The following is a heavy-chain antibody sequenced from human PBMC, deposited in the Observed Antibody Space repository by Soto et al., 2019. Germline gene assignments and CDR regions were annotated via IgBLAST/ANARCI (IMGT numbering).Heavy chain of an antibody. J-gene: IGHJ6*02. CDR1: GFTFSNNA. D-gene: IGHD2-21*01. V-gene: IGHV3-30-3*01. Sequence: QVQLVESGGGVVQPGGSLRLSCAASGFTFSNNAMHWVRQAPGKGLEWVAVISYDGTIKYYADSVKGRFTISRDNSKNTLSVQMDSLRPEDTAVYYCARDRAICCFCGMDVWGQGTTVTVSS. CDR2: ISYDGTIK. CDR3: ARDRAICCFCGMDV.